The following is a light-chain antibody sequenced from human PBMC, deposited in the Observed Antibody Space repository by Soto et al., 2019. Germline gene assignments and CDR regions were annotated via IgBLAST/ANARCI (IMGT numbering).Light chain of an antibody. Sequence: QSALTQPPSASGFPGQSVTISCTGTSSDVGYYDYVSWYQQHPGKAPKLVIYAVTKRPSGVPDRVSASKSGNTASLTVSGIRAEDEADYYCSSYTSSSTLVFGGGTKLTVL. CDR2: AVT. J-gene: IGLJ2*01. CDR3: SSYTSSSTLV. CDR1: SSDVGYYDY. V-gene: IGLV2-8*01.